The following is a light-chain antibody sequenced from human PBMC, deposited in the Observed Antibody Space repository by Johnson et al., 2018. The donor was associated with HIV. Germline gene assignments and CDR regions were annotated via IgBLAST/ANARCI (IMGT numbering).Light chain of an antibody. CDR3: GTWDSSLSAGV. CDR1: NSNIGNNY. V-gene: IGLV1-51*01. CDR2: DNN. Sequence: QSVLTQPPSVSAAPGQKVTISCSGSNSNIGNNYVSWYQQFPGTAPKLLIYDNNKRPSGIPDRFSGSKSGTSATLVITGLQTGDEADYYCGTWDSSLSAGVFGTGAKVTVL. J-gene: IGLJ1*01.